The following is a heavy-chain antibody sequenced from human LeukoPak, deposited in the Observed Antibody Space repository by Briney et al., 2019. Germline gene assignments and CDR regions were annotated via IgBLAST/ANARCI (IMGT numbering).Heavy chain of an antibody. CDR2: VFYSGDT. CDR1: AGSISSNY. J-gene: IGHJ6*03. CDR3: ARHIYGAYYYMDV. D-gene: IGHD3-10*01. V-gene: IGHV4-59*08. Sequence: SETLSLTCTVSAGSISSNYWSWIRQPPGKGLVWIGYVFYSGDTNYNPSLKSRVTISIDTSKNQFSLNLSSVTAADTAVYYCARHIYGAYYYMDVWGKGTTVTVSS.